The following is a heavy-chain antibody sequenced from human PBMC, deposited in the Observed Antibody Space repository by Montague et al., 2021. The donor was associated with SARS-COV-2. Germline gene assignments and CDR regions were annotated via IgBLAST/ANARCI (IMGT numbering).Heavy chain of an antibody. D-gene: IGHD6-13*01. V-gene: IGHV4-39*07. CDR2: IDYSGST. J-gene: IGHJ6*02. Sequence: SETLSLTCTVSGGSISSSSYYWGWIRQPPGKGLEWIGSIDYSGSTYYXRSLKSRVTISVDTSKNQFSLKLSSVTAADTAVYYCARVGRQQLVRLSGMDVWGQGTTVTVSS. CDR1: GGSISSSSYY. CDR3: ARVGRQQLVRLSGMDV.